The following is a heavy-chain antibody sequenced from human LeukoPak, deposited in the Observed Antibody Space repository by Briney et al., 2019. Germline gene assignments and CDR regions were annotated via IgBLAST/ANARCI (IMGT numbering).Heavy chain of an antibody. D-gene: IGHD6-6*01. CDR3: ASPAKYSDTWYFDY. Sequence: GESLRLSCAASGFTFSSYWMSWVRQAPGKGLEWVSNIKGDGSEKYYVDSVKGGFTISRDNAKNTLYLQMNSLRAEDTAVYYCASPAKYSDTWYFDYWGQGTLVTVSS. V-gene: IGHV3-7*03. J-gene: IGHJ4*02. CDR2: IKGDGSEK. CDR1: GFTFSSYW.